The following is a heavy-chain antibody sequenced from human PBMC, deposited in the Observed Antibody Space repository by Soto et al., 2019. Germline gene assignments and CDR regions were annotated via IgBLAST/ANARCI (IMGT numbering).Heavy chain of an antibody. CDR3: ARDGGYCSGGSCYPGPTYYYYGMDV. D-gene: IGHD2-15*01. J-gene: IGHJ6*02. V-gene: IGHV1-69*13. CDR2: IIPIFGTA. CDR1: GGTFSSHA. Sequence: GASVKVSCKASGGTFSSHAISWVRQAPGQGLEWMGGIIPIFGTANYAQKFQGRVTITADESTSTAYMELSSLRSEDTAVYYCARDGGYCSGGSCYPGPTYYYYGMDVWGQGTTVTVSS.